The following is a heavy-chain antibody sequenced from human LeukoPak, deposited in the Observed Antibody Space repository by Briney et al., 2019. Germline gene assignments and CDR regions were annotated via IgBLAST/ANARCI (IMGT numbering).Heavy chain of an antibody. CDR3: AKDWEEFGESAFDY. CDR2: ISGSGGST. J-gene: IGHJ4*02. D-gene: IGHD3-10*01. Sequence: LPGGSLRLSCAASGFTFSSYAMSWVRQAPGKGLEWVSAISGSGGSTYYADSVKGRFTISRDNSKNTLYLQMNSLRAEDTAVYYCAKDWEEFGESAFDYWGQGTLVTVSS. V-gene: IGHV3-23*01. CDR1: GFTFSSYA.